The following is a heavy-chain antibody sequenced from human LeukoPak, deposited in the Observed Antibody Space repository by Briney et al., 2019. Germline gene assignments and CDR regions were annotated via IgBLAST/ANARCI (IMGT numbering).Heavy chain of an antibody. Sequence: PGGSLRLSCEASGLTFGDYTMHWVRQAPGKGLEWVSGISGSGASTYYADSVKGRFTISRDNSKNTLYLQMNSLRAEDTAVYYCARQYYYDSSGYVPHFDYWGQGTLVTVSS. D-gene: IGHD3-22*01. CDR3: ARQYYYDSSGYVPHFDY. J-gene: IGHJ4*02. V-gene: IGHV3-23*01. CDR2: ISGSGAST. CDR1: GLTFGDYT.